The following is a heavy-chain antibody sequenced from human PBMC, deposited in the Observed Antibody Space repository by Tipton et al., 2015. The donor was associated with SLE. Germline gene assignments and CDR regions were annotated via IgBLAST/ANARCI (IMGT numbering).Heavy chain of an antibody. CDR1: GFTFSSYA. V-gene: IGHV3-23*01. J-gene: IGHJ4*02. D-gene: IGHD3-10*01. Sequence: GSLRLSCAASGFTFSSYAMSWVRQAPGKGLEWVSGISGSGTSTYYADSVKGHFTISRDNSKNTLYLQMNSLRAEDTAVYYCAKDSDYYGSLPYYFDYWGQGTLVTVSS. CDR2: ISGSGTST. CDR3: AKDSDYYGSLPYYFDY.